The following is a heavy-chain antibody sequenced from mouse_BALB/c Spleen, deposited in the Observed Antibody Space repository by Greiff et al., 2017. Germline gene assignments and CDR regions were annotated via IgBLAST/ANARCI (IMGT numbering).Heavy chain of an antibody. CDR3: ARDRTVVSYGGYYAMDY. V-gene: IGHV5-4*02. J-gene: IGHJ4*01. CDR2: ISDGGSYT. CDR1: GFTFSDYY. D-gene: IGHD1-1*01. Sequence: EVMLVASGGGLVKPGGSLKLSCAASGFTFSDYYMYWVRQTPEKRLEWVATISDGGSYTYYPDSVKGRFTISRDNAKNNLYLQMSSLKSEDTAMYYCARDRTVVSYGGYYAMDYWGQGTSVTVSS.